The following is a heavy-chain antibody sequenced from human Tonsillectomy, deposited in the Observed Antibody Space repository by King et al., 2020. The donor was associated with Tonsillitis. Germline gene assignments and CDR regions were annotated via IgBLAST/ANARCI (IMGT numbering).Heavy chain of an antibody. CDR2: ISFDGSRK. CDR3: ARDRGSASFDY. D-gene: IGHD2-15*01. Sequence: QLVQSGGGVVQPGRSLRLSCTASGFTFSSYTIHWVRQAPGKGLEWVAVISFDGSRKYYPDSVKGRFTISRDNSRNTLNLQMNSLRPEDTAGYYCARDRGSASFDYWGQGTLVTVSS. CDR1: GFTFSSYT. J-gene: IGHJ4*02. V-gene: IGHV3-30-3*01.